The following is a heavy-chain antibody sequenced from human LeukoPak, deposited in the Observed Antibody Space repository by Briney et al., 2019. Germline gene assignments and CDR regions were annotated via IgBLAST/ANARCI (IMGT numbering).Heavy chain of an antibody. V-gene: IGHV1-46*01. J-gene: IGHJ5*02. D-gene: IGHD5-12*01. CDR3: ARDHSGYSGYVLHYNWFDP. CDR1: GYTCTSYY. CDR2: INPSGGST. Sequence: ASVKVSCKASGYTCTSYYMHWVRQAPGQGLEWMGIINPSGGSTSYAQKFQGRVTMTRDTSTSTVYMELSSLRSEDTAVYYCARDHSGYSGYVLHYNWFDPWGQGTLVTVSS.